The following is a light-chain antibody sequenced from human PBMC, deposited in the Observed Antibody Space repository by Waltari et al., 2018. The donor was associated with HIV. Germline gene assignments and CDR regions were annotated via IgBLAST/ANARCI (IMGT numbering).Light chain of an antibody. Sequence: ETVLTQSPGTLSLSPGDRATLSCRASQRIDGSTLAWYQQKPGQAPSLVISGASRRATGIPDRFSGSGSGTAFTLTITRLEPEDFAMYYCQQYDTTPYTFGQGTKLDIK. J-gene: IGKJ2*01. CDR3: QQYDTTPYT. CDR2: GAS. CDR1: QRIDGST. V-gene: IGKV3-20*01.